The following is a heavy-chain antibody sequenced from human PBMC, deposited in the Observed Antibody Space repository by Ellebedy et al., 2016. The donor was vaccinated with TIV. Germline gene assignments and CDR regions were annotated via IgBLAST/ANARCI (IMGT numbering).Heavy chain of an antibody. V-gene: IGHV3-48*04. J-gene: IGHJ4*02. D-gene: IGHD3-3*01. CDR1: GFTFSSYS. CDR3: ARSGRTFGAAIDY. CDR2: ISSSSSTI. Sequence: GESLKISCAASGFTFSSYSMNWVRQAPGKGLEWVSHISSSSSTIYYADSVKGRFAISRDNAKSSLYLQVNSLRAEDTAVYYCARSGRTFGAAIDYWGQGTLVAVSS.